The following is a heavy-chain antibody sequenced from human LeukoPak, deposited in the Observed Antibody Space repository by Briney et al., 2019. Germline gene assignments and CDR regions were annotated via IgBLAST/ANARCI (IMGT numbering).Heavy chain of an antibody. J-gene: IGHJ3*02. CDR2: IKQDGSEK. D-gene: IGHD1-1*01. V-gene: IGHV3-7*01. Sequence: GGPLRLSCAASGFTFSSYWMSWVRQAPGKGLEWVANIKQDGSEKYYVDSVKGRFTISRDNAKNSLYLQMNSLRAEDTAVYYCARVRGERLSGAFDIWGQGTMVTVSS. CDR1: GFTFSSYW. CDR3: ARVRGERLSGAFDI.